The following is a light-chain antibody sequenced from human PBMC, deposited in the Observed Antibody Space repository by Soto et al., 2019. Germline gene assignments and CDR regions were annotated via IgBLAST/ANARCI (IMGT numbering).Light chain of an antibody. J-gene: IGKJ5*01. Sequence: DIQITQSPSSLSASVGDRVTITCRPSQSISSYLNWYQQKPGKAHKLLIYAASSLQRGVQSRCSGSGSGTDFTLTIRSLQPEDFATYYCQQCYSTPFTFGQGTRLEIK. CDR1: QSISSY. CDR3: QQCYSTPFT. V-gene: IGKV1-39*01. CDR2: AAS.